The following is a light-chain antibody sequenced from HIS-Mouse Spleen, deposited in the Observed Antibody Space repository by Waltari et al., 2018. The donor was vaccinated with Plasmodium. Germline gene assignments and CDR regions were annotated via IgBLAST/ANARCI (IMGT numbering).Light chain of an antibody. Sequence: QSALTQPPSASGSPGQSVTISCTGTSSDVGGYNYVSWYQQHPGKAPKLMIYEVSKRPSGVPERFPGSKAGNTASLTVSGLQAEDEADYYCSSYAGSNNLVVGGGTKLTVL. CDR1: SSDVGGYNY. J-gene: IGLJ2*01. CDR3: SSYAGSNNLV. V-gene: IGLV2-8*01. CDR2: EVS.